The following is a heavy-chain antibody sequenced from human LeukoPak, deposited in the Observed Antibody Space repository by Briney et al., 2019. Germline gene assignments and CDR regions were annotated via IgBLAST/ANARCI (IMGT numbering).Heavy chain of an antibody. Sequence: GGSLRLSCAASGFTFSSYAMSWVRQAPGKGLEWVSGISGSGGSTYYADSVKGRFTISRDNSKNTLYLQMNSLRAEDTAVYYCARDDDSVSSSSYWGQGTLVTVSS. D-gene: IGHD6-13*01. CDR3: ARDDDSVSSSSY. V-gene: IGHV3-23*01. CDR2: ISGSGGST. J-gene: IGHJ4*02. CDR1: GFTFSSYA.